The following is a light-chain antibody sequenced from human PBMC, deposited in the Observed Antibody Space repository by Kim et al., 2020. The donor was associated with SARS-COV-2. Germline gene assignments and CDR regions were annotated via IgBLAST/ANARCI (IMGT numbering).Light chain of an antibody. CDR1: SSNIGINS. CDR2: SNN. Sequence: ELTQPPSASGTPGQTVIISCSGSSSNIGINSVSWFQQFPGTAPKLLIYSNNQRPSGVPARFSGGKSGTSASLATSGLQSEDEADYYCAAWDDTLKSFVFGTGTMSPS. V-gene: IGLV1-44*01. J-gene: IGLJ1*01. CDR3: AAWDDTLKSFV.